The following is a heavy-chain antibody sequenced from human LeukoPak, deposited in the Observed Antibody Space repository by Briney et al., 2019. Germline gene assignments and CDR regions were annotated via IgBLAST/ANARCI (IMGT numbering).Heavy chain of an antibody. CDR2: IYHSGST. J-gene: IGHJ5*02. Sequence: SETLSLTCTVSGYSISSGYYWGWIRQPQGKGLEWIGSIYHSGSTYYNPSLKSQVTISVDTSKNQFSLKLSSVTAADTAVYYCARDGAGTMYNWFDPWGQGTLVTVSS. CDR3: ARDGAGTMYNWFDP. D-gene: IGHD1-1*01. V-gene: IGHV4-38-2*02. CDR1: GYSISSGYY.